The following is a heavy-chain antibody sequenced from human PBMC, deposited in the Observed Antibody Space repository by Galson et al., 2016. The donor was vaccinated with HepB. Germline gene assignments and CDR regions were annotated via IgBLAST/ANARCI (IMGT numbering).Heavy chain of an antibody. V-gene: IGHV3-53*01. CDR3: ASLPDY. CDR1: GFTVSNNY. CDR2: IYSSGST. Sequence: SLRLSCAASGFTVSNNYLKWVRQAPGKGLEWVSLIYSSGSTYYADSVKGRFTISRDTSMNTLFLQMNNLRIQDTAVYYCASLPDYWGQGTLVTVSS. J-gene: IGHJ4*02.